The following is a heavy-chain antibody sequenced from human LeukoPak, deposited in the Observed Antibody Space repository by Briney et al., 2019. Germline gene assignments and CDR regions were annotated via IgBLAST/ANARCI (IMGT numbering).Heavy chain of an antibody. CDR2: ISYDGSNK. Sequence: GGSLRLSCAASGFTFSRNAMHWVRQAPGKGLEWVTLISYDGSNKYYADSVEGRFTISRDNSKNTLYLQMDSLRVEDTAIYYCARAAYDTSGYSWFDPWGQGTLVTVSS. V-gene: IGHV3-30-3*01. D-gene: IGHD3-22*01. CDR3: ARAAYDTSGYSWFDP. J-gene: IGHJ5*02. CDR1: GFTFSRNA.